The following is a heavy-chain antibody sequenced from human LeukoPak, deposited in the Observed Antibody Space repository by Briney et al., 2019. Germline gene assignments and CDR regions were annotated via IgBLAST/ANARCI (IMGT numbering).Heavy chain of an antibody. CDR1: GYTFTGYY. CDR3: ASSSYYGGNLPNFDY. D-gene: IGHD4-23*01. Sequence: ASVKVSCKASGYTFTGYYMHWGRQAPGQGLEWMGWINPNSGGTNYAQKFQGRVTMTRDTSISTAYMELSRLRSDDTAVYYCASSSYYGGNLPNFDYWGQGTLVTVSS. CDR2: INPNSGGT. V-gene: IGHV1-2*02. J-gene: IGHJ4*02.